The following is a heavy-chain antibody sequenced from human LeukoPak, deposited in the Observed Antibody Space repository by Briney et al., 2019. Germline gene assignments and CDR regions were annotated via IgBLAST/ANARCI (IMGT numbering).Heavy chain of an antibody. J-gene: IGHJ4*02. V-gene: IGHV1-69*05. CDR2: IIPIFGTA. CDR3: ARGSIAARYSDY. CDR1: GGTFSSYA. Sequence: ASVKVSCKASGGTFSSYAISWVRQAPGQGLEWMGGIIPIFGTANYAQKFQGRVTITTDESTSTAYMELSSLRSEDTAVYYCARGSIAARYSDYWGQGTLVTVSS. D-gene: IGHD6-6*01.